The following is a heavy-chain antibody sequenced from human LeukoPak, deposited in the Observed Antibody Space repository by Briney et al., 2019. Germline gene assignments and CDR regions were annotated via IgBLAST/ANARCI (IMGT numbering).Heavy chain of an antibody. V-gene: IGHV4-39*01. Sequence: SETLSLTCTVSGGSISSSSYYWGWIRQPPGKGLEWIGSIYYSGSTYYNPSLKSRVTISVDTSKNQFSLKLSSVTAADTAVYYCARLLGFGEFTIFDYWGQGTLVTVSS. CDR3: ARLLGFGEFTIFDY. CDR1: GGSISSSSYY. D-gene: IGHD3-10*01. CDR2: IYYSGST. J-gene: IGHJ4*02.